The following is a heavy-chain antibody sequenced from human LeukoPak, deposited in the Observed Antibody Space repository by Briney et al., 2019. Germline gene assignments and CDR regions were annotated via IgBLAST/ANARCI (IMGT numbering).Heavy chain of an antibody. V-gene: IGHV1-18*01. CDR3: ARGLWDDRPKYNWFDP. D-gene: IGHD3-16*01. CDR2: ISAYNGNT. CDR1: GYTFTNYG. Sequence: ASVKVSCKASGYTFTNYGINWVRQAPGQGLEWMGWISAYNGNTNYAQKLQGRVTMTTDTSTNTAYMELRSLRPDDTAVYYCARGLWDDRPKYNWFDPWGQGTLVTVSS. J-gene: IGHJ5*02.